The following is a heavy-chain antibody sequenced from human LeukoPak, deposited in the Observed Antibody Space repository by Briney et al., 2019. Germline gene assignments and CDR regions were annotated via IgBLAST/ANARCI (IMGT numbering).Heavy chain of an antibody. Sequence: GGSLRLSCEASGFTFSGYAMSWVRQAPGKGLEWVAAISGSGGGTYYAHSVKGRFTMSRDNSKNTPYLQMNSLRSEDTAVYYCAKESEWLRYGDFWGQGTLVTVSS. V-gene: IGHV3-23*01. J-gene: IGHJ4*02. CDR3: AKESEWLRYGDF. CDR1: GFTFSGYA. CDR2: ISGSGGGT. D-gene: IGHD5-12*01.